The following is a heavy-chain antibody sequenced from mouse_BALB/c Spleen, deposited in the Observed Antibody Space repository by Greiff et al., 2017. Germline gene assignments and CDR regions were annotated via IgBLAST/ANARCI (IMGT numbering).Heavy chain of an antibody. D-gene: IGHD4-1*01. V-gene: IGHV5-17*02. CDR1: GFTFSSFG. CDR2: ISSGSSTI. J-gene: IGHJ3*01. Sequence: EVKLVESGGGLVQPGGSRKLSCAASGFTFSSFGMHWVRQAPEKGLEWVAYISSGSSTIYYADTVKGRFTISRDNPKNTLFLQMTSLRSEDTAMYYCASGTGRFADWGQGTLVTVSA. CDR3: ASGTGRFAD.